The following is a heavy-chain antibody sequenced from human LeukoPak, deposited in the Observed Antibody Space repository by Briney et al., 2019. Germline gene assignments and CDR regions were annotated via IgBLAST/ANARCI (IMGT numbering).Heavy chain of an antibody. J-gene: IGHJ4*02. D-gene: IGHD6-19*01. V-gene: IGHV3-30*18. CDR1: AFTFSSYA. CDR2: MSYDGGTK. CDR3: AKVPRQNGWFPLSDY. Sequence: PGRSLRLSCAASAFTFSSYAMHWVRQAPGKGLEWVAVMSYDGGTKYYAESVKGRFTISRDNSKNTLYLQINSLRAEDTAVYYCAKVPRQNGWFPLSDYWGQGALVTVSS.